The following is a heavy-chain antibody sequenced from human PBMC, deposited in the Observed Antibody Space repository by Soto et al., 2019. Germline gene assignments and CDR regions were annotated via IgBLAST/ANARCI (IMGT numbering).Heavy chain of an antibody. CDR3: AINSRYCSSTSCYAD. CDR1: GFTFSSYA. D-gene: IGHD2-2*01. J-gene: IGHJ4*02. CDR2: ISTSGDST. V-gene: IGHV3-23*01. Sequence: EVQLLESGAGLVQPGGSLRLSCAASGFTFSSYAMSWVRQAPGKGLEWVSGISTSGDSTYYEDSVKGRFTISRDNSKDKLYLQMTSLRAGNTAVHYCAINSRYCSSTSCYADWGQGTLVTVSS.